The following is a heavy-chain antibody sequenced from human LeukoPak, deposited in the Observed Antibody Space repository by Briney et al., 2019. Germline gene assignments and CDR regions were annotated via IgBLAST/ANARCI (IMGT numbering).Heavy chain of an antibody. J-gene: IGHJ3*02. Sequence: PGGSLRLSCAASGFTFSNYAMNWVRQAPGKGLEWVSSISGSGANTYYADSVKGRFAISRDNSKNTLYLQMNSLRAEDTAIYYCAKDRLRYFDREAFDIWGQGTMVIVSS. V-gene: IGHV3-23*01. CDR1: GFTFSNYA. CDR3: AKDRLRYFDREAFDI. CDR2: ISGSGANT. D-gene: IGHD3-9*01.